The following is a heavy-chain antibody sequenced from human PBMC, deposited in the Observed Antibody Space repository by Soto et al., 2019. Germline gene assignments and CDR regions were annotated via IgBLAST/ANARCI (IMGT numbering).Heavy chain of an antibody. CDR2: IYYSGST. CDR1: GGSISSYY. V-gene: IGHV4-59*01. J-gene: IGHJ6*03. CDR3: ARGPNPYYDFWSGPENYYYYYMDV. Sequence: QVQLQESGPGLVKPSETLSLTCTVSGGSISSYYWSWIRQPPGKGLEWIGYIYYSGSTNYSPSLKSRVTISVHTSKNQFSPKLSSVTAADTAVYYCARGPNPYYDFWSGPENYYYYYMDVWGKGTTVTASS. D-gene: IGHD3-3*01.